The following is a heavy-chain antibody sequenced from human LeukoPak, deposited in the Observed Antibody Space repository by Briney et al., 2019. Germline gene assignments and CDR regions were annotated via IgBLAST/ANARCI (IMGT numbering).Heavy chain of an antibody. D-gene: IGHD6-13*01. V-gene: IGHV3-23*01. CDR3: AKPIGHPGIGTQFDAFDI. J-gene: IGHJ3*02. CDR2: ISGSGGST. CDR1: GFTFSSYA. Sequence: GGSLRLSCAASGFTFSSYAMSWVRQAPGKGLEWVSAISGSGGSTYYADSVKGRFTISRDNSKNTLYLQMNSLRAEDTAVYYCAKPIGHPGIGTQFDAFDIWGQGTMVTVSS.